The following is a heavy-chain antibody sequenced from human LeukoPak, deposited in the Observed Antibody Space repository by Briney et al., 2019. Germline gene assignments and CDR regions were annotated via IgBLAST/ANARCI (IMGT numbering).Heavy chain of an antibody. CDR2: INHSGST. D-gene: IGHD1-26*01. V-gene: IGHV4-34*01. CDR1: GGSFSGYY. Sequence: SETLSLTCAVYGGSFSGYYWSWIRQPPGKGLEWIGEINHSGSTNYNPSLKRRVTISVDTSKNQFSLKLSSVTAADTAVYYCARGGWDLNSLTPWGFDYWGQGTLVTVSS. J-gene: IGHJ4*02. CDR3: ARGGWDLNSLTPWGFDY.